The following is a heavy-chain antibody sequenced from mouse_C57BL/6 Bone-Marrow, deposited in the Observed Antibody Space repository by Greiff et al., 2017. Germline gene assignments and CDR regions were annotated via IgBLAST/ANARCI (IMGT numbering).Heavy chain of an antibody. J-gene: IGHJ4*01. D-gene: IGHD1-1*01. CDR1: GYTFTSYW. V-gene: IGHV1-64*01. CDR3: ARGYYYGSSLYAMDY. CDR2: IHPNSGST. Sequence: QVQLQQPGAELVKPGASVKLSCKASGYTFTSYWMHWVKQRPGQGLEWIGMIHPNSGSTNYNEKFKSKATLTVDKSSCTAYMQLSSLTSEDSAVYYCARGYYYGSSLYAMDYWGQGTSVTVSS.